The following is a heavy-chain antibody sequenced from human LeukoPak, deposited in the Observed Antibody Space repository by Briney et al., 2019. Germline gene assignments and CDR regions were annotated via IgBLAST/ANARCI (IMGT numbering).Heavy chain of an antibody. Sequence: PGGSLRLSCAASGFTFSNYAMYWVRQAPGKGLEWVAYIEYDGSKKYYADSVKGRFTISRDSPGNTVCLQMDSLRDEDTAVYYCARGGRVEGATGYYYHGMAVWGQGTTVIVSS. CDR2: IEYDGSKK. CDR1: GFTFSNYA. CDR3: ARGGRVEGATGYYYHGMAV. J-gene: IGHJ6*02. V-gene: IGHV3-30*02. D-gene: IGHD2-15*01.